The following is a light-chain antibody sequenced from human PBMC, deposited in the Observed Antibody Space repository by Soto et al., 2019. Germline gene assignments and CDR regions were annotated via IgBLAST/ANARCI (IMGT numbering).Light chain of an antibody. CDR2: GAS. CDR3: QQLRMYPST. V-gene: IGKV1-39*01. CDR1: QSIFNY. J-gene: IGKJ4*01. Sequence: GDRVTITCRASQSIFNYVNWYQQKPGKAPELLIYGASFLHSGAPSGFSGSGAGPACARSITSLQAEDVSTDSCQQLRMYPSTFGGGTQVDI.